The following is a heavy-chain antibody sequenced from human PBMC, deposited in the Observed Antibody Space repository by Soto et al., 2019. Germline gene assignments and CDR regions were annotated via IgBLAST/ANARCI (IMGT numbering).Heavy chain of an antibody. Sequence: QVQLVQSGAEVKKPGASVKVCCKASGYTFTSYYVLWVRQAPGQGLEWMGVINHSGGRTSYAQNYQDRVTMPRDTSTSNVFMKLTRLRADDTAVYYCARGHHITTIGHTFDIWGQGTTVTVSS. CDR1: GYTFTSYY. J-gene: IGHJ3*02. D-gene: IGHD3-22*01. V-gene: IGHV1-46*01. CDR3: ARGHHITTIGHTFDI. CDR2: INHSGGRT.